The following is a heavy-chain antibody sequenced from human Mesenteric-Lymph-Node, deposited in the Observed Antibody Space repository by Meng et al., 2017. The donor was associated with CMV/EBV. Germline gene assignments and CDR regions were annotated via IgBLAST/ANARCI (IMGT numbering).Heavy chain of an antibody. Sequence: GGSLRLSCVASGFSFSSYAMSWVRQAPGKGLEWISAISGGTGYTYYPDSVKGRFTISRDNSKNTLYLQMNSLRADDTAFYYCAKTKDYDFRSGYVSYFDYWGQGTLVTVSS. CDR3: AKTKDYDFRSGYVSYFDY. D-gene: IGHD3-3*01. V-gene: IGHV3-23*01. J-gene: IGHJ4*02. CDR2: ISGGTGYT. CDR1: GFSFSSYA.